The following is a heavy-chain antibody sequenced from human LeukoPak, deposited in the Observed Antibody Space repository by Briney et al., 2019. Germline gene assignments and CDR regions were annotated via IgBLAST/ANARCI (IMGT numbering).Heavy chain of an antibody. CDR3: ASPAYCGGDCHG. J-gene: IGHJ4*02. CDR1: GFTFSSYD. CDR2: ITSSSSTI. Sequence: GGSLRLSCAASGFTFSSYDMNWVRQAPGKGLEWVSYITSSSSTIYYADSVKGRFTVSRDNAKNSLYLQMNSLRVEDTAVYYCASPAYCGGDCHGWGQGTLVTVSS. D-gene: IGHD2-21*01. V-gene: IGHV3-48*01.